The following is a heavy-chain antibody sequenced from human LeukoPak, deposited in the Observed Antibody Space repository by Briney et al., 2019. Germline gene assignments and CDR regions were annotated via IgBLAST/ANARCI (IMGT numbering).Heavy chain of an antibody. V-gene: IGHV3-30*18. CDR1: GFTFSSYG. CDR2: ISYDGSNK. D-gene: IGHD3-10*01. CDR3: AKGDGYYGSGSSNDAFDM. Sequence: GGSLRLSCAASGFTFSSYGMHWVRQAPGKVLEWVAVISYDGSNKYYADSVKGRFTISRDNSKNTPYLQMKSVRAEDRAVYYCAKGDGYYGSGSSNDAFDMWGEGTMVTVSS. J-gene: IGHJ3*02.